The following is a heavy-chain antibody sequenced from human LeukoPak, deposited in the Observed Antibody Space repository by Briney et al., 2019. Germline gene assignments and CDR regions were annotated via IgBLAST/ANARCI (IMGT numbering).Heavy chain of an antibody. Sequence: GGSLRLSCAASGFTVSSNYMNWVRQAPGKGLEWVSILYSDGRTFYAGSVEGRFTISRDNSKNTLYLQMNSLRAEDTAVYYCGRLALTPWYFDLWGRGTLVTVSS. CDR3: GRLALTPWYFDL. CDR1: GFTVSSNY. CDR2: LYSDGRT. V-gene: IGHV3-53*01. D-gene: IGHD5-12*01. J-gene: IGHJ2*01.